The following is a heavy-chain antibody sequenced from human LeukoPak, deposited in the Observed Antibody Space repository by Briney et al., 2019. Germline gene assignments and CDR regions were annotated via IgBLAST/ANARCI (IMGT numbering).Heavy chain of an antibody. CDR3: ARGRGSLTY. J-gene: IGHJ4*02. Sequence: SETLSLTCTVSGGSINLYYWSWIRKPPGKGLEWIGYFYDTRSPKYNPSLERRVTISVDMSRKQFSLNISSVTTADTAVYYCARGRGSLTYWGQGTLATVSS. D-gene: IGHD3-10*01. CDR1: GGSINLYY. CDR2: FYDTRSP. V-gene: IGHV4-59*01.